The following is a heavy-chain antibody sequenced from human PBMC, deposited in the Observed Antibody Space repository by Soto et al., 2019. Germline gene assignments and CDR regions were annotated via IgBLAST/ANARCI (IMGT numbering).Heavy chain of an antibody. CDR2: IYHSGST. Sequence: QLQLQESGSGLVKPSQTLSLTCAVSGGSISSGGYSWSWIRQPPGKGLEWIGYIYHSGSTYYNPSLKSRVTISVDRSKNQFSLKLSSVTAADTAVYYCARLAVSSSWTPRYYYYGMDVWGQGTTVTVSS. CDR3: ARLAVSSSWTPRYYYYGMDV. D-gene: IGHD6-13*01. J-gene: IGHJ6*02. V-gene: IGHV4-30-2*01. CDR1: GGSISSGGYS.